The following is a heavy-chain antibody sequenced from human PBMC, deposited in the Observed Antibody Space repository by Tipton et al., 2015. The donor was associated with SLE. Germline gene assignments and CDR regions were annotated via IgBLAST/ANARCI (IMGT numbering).Heavy chain of an antibody. CDR3: TKGRGQQSIFEN. Sequence: QLVQSGGGLVQPGGSLRLYCTAYGFTVSSNDMSWVREAPGKGLQRVTLVYSSGITHYADSVKGRFTISRDDSKNTVYLQMNSLRAEDTAVYYCTKGRGQQSIFENWGQGTPVTVSS. D-gene: IGHD6-13*01. CDR1: GFTVSSND. J-gene: IGHJ4*02. V-gene: IGHV3-53*01. CDR2: VYSSGIT.